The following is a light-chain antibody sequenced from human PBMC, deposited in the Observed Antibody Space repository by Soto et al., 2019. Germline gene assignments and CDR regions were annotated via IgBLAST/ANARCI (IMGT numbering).Light chain of an antibody. J-gene: IGKJ3*01. CDR2: GTS. CDR1: QSVNSDY. V-gene: IGKV3-20*01. CDR3: HQYGISPPFT. Sequence: EIVLTQSPGTLSLSPGERAILSCRASQSVNSDYLAWYQHKPGQAPRLLIYGTSTRATGIPDRFSGSGSGTDFTLTISRLEPEDFAVYYCHQYGISPPFTFGPGTKVDNK.